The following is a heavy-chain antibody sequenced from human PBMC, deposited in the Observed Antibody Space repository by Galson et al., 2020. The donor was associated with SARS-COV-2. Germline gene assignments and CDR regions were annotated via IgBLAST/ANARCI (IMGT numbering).Heavy chain of an antibody. CDR1: AFSVRTHY. D-gene: IGHD3-10*01. J-gene: IGHJ4*02. Sequence: GGSMRLSCAPSAFSVRTHYIYWVRQRPRKGLEWVSAIYSGGGTPYANSVRGRFTVSRDNSQNTVFLQMTGLTAEDTAIYYCPRGVGPGTMVGLYYFAEWGQGALGTVS. CDR2: IYSGGGT. CDR3: PRGVGPGTMVGLYYFAE. V-gene: IGHV3-53*03.